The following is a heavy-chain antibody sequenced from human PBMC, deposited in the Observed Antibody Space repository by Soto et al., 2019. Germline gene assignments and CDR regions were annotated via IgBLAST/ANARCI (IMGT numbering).Heavy chain of an antibody. CDR3: ARGGHVVVVTAAFDN. D-gene: IGHD2-21*02. CDR1: GYALTNFA. V-gene: IGHV1-3*01. J-gene: IGHJ4*01. Sequence: ASVKVSCKASGYALTNFAIHWVRQVAGQRFEYMGWIYGNDKTKVSQKFLGRVTLTRDTSTSTVYMDLSSLGSDDSAVYYCARGGHVVVVTAAFDNWGHGTLVTVSS. CDR2: IYGNDKT.